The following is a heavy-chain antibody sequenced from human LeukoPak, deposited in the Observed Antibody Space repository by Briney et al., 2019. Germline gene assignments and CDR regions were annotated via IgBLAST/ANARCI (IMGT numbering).Heavy chain of an antibody. Sequence: ASVKVSCKASGYTFTSYYMHWVRQAPGQGLEWMGIINPSGGSTSYAQKFQGRVTMTRDTSTSTVYMELSSLRSEDTAVYYCARVGGDDYVWGSLSQVNGWFDPWGQGTLVTVSS. J-gene: IGHJ5*02. V-gene: IGHV1-46*01. CDR3: ARVGGDDYVWGSLSQVNGWFDP. D-gene: IGHD3-16*01. CDR1: GYTFTSYY. CDR2: INPSGGST.